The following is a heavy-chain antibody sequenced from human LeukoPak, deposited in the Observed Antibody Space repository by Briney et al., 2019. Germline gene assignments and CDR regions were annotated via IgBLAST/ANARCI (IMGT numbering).Heavy chain of an antibody. CDR1: GFTFSSYG. Sequence: GGSLRLSCAASGFTFSSYGMHWVRQAPGKGLEWVAVIWYDGGNENYADSVKGRFTISRDNSKKTMYLQMNSLRAEDTAVYYCVRQGIVGAKRGGWFDYWGQGTLVTVSS. CDR2: IWYDGGNE. CDR3: VRQGIVGAKRGGWFDY. V-gene: IGHV3-33*01. J-gene: IGHJ4*02. D-gene: IGHD1-26*01.